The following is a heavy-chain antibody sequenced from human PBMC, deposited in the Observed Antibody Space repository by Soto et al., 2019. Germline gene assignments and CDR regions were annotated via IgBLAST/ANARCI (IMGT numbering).Heavy chain of an antibody. J-gene: IGHJ6*02. CDR3: ARPRRDGYNYYYYGMDV. CDR2: IYPGDSDT. D-gene: IGHD5-12*01. Sequence: GESLKISCKGSGYSFTSYWIGWVRQMPGKGLEWMGIIYPGDSDTRYSPSFQGQVTISADKSISTAYLQWSSLKASDTAMYYCARPRRDGYNYYYYGMDVWGQGTTVTVSS. V-gene: IGHV5-51*01. CDR1: GYSFTSYW.